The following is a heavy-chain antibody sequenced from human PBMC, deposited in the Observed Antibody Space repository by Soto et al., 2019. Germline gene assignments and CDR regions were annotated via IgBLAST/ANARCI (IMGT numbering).Heavy chain of an antibody. V-gene: IGHV1-3*01. J-gene: IGHJ5*02. CDR2: INAGNGNK. CDR1: GYTFTSYA. CDR3: ARGRYDFWKNRNWFDP. Sequence: GASVKVSCKASGYTFTSYAMHWVRQAPGQRLEWMGWINAGNGNKKYSQKFQGRVTITRDTSASTAYMELSSLRSEDTAVYYCARGRYDFWKNRNWFDPWGQGTLVTVSS. D-gene: IGHD3-3*01.